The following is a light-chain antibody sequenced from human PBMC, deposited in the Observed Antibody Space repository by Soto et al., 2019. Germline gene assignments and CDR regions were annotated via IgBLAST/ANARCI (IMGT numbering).Light chain of an antibody. CDR3: QQYCTSKWT. CDR2: IAS. CDR1: QSVNSDY. V-gene: IGKV3-20*01. Sequence: ESVLTQSPGTLSLFPGERATLSCRATQSVNSDYLAWYQQKPGQAPRLLIYIASRRATGIPDRFSGSGSGTDFTLTICRLEPEDFAVYYCQQYCTSKWTFGQGTKMEIK. J-gene: IGKJ1*01.